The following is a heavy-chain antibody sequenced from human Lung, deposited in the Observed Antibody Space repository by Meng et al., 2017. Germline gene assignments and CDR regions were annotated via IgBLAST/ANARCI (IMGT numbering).Heavy chain of an antibody. CDR1: GGSFSDYY. D-gene: IGHD4-11*01. CDR2: INHSGST. V-gene: IGHV4-34*01. CDR3: ARGPTTMAHDFDY. J-gene: IGHJ4*02. Sequence: QAKVQQWGEGLLKPSELLSLTCVVSGGSFSDYYWSWIRQPPGKGLEWIGEINHSGSTNYNPSLESRATISVDTSQNNLSLKLSSVTAADSAVYYCARGPTTMAHDFDYWGQGTLVTVSS.